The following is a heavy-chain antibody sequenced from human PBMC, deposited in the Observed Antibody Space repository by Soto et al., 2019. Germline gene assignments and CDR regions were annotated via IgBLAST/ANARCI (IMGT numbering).Heavy chain of an antibody. J-gene: IGHJ3*02. D-gene: IGHD2-2*01. Sequence: QVQLVESGGGVVQPGRSLRLSCAASGFTFSSYGMHWVRQAPGKGLEWVAVIWYDGSNKYYADSVKGRFTISRDNSKNTLYLQMNSMRAEDTAVYYSARENQKGDAFDIWGQGKMVTVSS. V-gene: IGHV3-33*01. CDR2: IWYDGSNK. CDR3: ARENQKGDAFDI. CDR1: GFTFSSYG.